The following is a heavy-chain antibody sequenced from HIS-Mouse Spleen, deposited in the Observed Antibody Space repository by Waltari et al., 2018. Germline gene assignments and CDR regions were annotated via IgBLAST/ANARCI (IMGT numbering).Heavy chain of an antibody. CDR3: AREIPYSSSWYDWYFDL. D-gene: IGHD6-13*01. J-gene: IGHJ2*01. CDR1: GGSISSSSYD. CDR2: IYYSGST. V-gene: IGHV4-39*07. Sequence: QLQLQESRPGLVKPSETLSLTCTVSGGSISSSSYDWGWFRQPPGKGLEWIGGIYYSGSTYYIPSLKSRVTISVDTSKIQFSLKLSSVPAADTAVYYCAREIPYSSSWYDWYFDLWGRGTLVTVSS.